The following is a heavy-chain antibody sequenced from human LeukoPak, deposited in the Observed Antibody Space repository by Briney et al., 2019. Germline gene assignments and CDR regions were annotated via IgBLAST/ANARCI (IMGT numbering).Heavy chain of an antibody. D-gene: IGHD4-17*01. CDR3: ARISPAYGDYYLDY. V-gene: IGHV3-48*02. CDR1: GFSFTSYS. CDR2: ITGSSSRI. J-gene: IGHJ4*02. Sequence: GGSLRLSCAASGFSFTSYSLNWVRQAPGKDLEWISYITGSSSRIYYADSVKDRFTISRDNAKNSLYLQMNSLRDEDTAVYYCARISPAYGDYYLDYWGQGTLVTVSA.